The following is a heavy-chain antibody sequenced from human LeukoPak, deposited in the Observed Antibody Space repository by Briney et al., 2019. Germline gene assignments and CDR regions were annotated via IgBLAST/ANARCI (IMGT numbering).Heavy chain of an antibody. CDR1: GFTFSSYG. CDR3: AKPSYYDFSSGKKYYFDY. J-gene: IGHJ4*02. CDR2: ISYDGSNK. V-gene: IGHV3-30*18. D-gene: IGHD3-3*01. Sequence: GRSLRLSCAASGFTFSSYGMHWVRQAPGKGLEWGAVISYDGSNKYYADSVKGGFTISRDNSKNTLYLQINSLISEDTAVYYCAKPSYYDFSSGKKYYFDYWGQGTLVTVSS.